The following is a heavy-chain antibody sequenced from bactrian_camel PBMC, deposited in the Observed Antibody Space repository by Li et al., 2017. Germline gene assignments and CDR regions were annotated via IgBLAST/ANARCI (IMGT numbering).Heavy chain of an antibody. Sequence: VQLVESGGGLVQPGGSLRLSCGASGFTFSRAGMSWVRQAPGKGLEWVSHINSGGGFTYYADSVKGRFTISRDNAKNTLYLQMNSLKTEDTAMYYCAYDLLGAYSYSLGYWGQGTQVTVS. V-gene: IGHV3S40*01. J-gene: IGHJ4*01. CDR3: AYDLLGAYSYSLGY. D-gene: IGHD2*01. CDR1: GFTFSRAG. CDR2: INSGGGFT.